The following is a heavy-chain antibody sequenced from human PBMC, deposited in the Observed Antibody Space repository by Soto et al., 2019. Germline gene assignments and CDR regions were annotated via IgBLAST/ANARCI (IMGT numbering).Heavy chain of an antibody. CDR2: SIPIFDTA. J-gene: IGHJ3*02. D-gene: IGHD3-22*01. V-gene: IGHV1-69*01. CDR1: GGTLSSYA. CDR3: SRVYSYDSSCYPHGGAFEI. Sequence: QVQLVQSGAEVKKPGSSVKVSCKASGGTLSSYAISWVRQAPGQGLEWMGGSIPIFDTANYAQKFQGRVTITADESTSTAEIELSSLVTEDTDVYYCSRVYSYDSSCYPHGGAFEIWGQGTMGTVSS.